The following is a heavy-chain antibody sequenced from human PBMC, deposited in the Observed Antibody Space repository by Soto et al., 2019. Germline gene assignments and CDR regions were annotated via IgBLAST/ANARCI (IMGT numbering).Heavy chain of an antibody. D-gene: IGHD6-19*01. Sequence: EVQLMESGGGLVQPGRSLRLSCAASGFTLSSYNMNWVRQAPGKGLEWVSFISGVNSDVFYADSVKGRFTISRDNAKNALYLQMNSLRDEDTAVYYCTRDRPPHNTGWPIFEYWGQGTLVTVSS. CDR2: ISGVNSDV. J-gene: IGHJ4*02. CDR1: GFTLSSYN. CDR3: TRDRPPHNTGWPIFEY. V-gene: IGHV3-48*02.